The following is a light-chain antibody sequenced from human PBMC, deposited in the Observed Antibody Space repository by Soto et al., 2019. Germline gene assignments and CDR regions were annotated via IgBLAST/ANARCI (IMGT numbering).Light chain of an antibody. V-gene: IGKV3-15*01. CDR1: QSVSSN. CDR3: QHYNNWPSLT. J-gene: IGKJ4*01. Sequence: EIVMTQSPATLSVSPGERATLSCRASQSVSSNLSWYQQKPGQAPRLLIYGASTRATVIPARFSGSGSGTEFTLTISSLQSEDFAVYYCQHYNNWPSLTFGGGTKVEIK. CDR2: GAS.